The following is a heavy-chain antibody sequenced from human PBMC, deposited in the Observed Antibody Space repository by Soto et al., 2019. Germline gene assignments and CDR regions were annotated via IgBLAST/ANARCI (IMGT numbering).Heavy chain of an antibody. CDR1: GGSITNDGSY. Sequence: QVQLQESGPGLVKPLETLSLTCTVSGGSITNDGSYWSWVRQHPGKGLEWIGYIYDAGTTYRNPSLKCRLSTSVDTSRKRFSLELTSVKAADTADYYCARLYAGTDAFDAWGQGTMVTVSA. D-gene: IGHD6-13*01. V-gene: IGHV4-31*03. J-gene: IGHJ3*01. CDR2: IYDAGTT. CDR3: ARLYAGTDAFDA.